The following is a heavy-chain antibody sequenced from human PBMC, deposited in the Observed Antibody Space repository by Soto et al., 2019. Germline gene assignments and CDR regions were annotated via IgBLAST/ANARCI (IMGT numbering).Heavy chain of an antibody. Sequence: PSETLSLTCTVSGGSISSYHWSWVRQPPGKGLEWIGNIYNSGSTNYNPSLKSRVTMSVDTSKKQLSLKLSSVTAADTAVYYCATVSRPFGPWGQGTQVTVSS. J-gene: IGHJ5*02. CDR2: IYNSGST. CDR1: GGSISSYH. D-gene: IGHD3-3*01. CDR3: ATVSRPFGP. V-gene: IGHV4-59*01.